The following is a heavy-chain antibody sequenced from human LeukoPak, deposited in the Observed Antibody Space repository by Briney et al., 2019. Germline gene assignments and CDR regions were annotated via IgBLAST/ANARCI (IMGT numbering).Heavy chain of an antibody. CDR1: GFTFSSYG. Sequence: PGRSLRLSCAASGFTFSSYGMHWVRQAPGKGLEWVAVISYDGSNKYYADSVKGRFTIPRDNSKNTLYLQMNSLRAEDTAVYYCAMVPYDSSGYSVPWGQGTLVTVSS. J-gene: IGHJ5*02. D-gene: IGHD3-22*01. CDR2: ISYDGSNK. V-gene: IGHV3-30*03. CDR3: AMVPYDSSGYSVP.